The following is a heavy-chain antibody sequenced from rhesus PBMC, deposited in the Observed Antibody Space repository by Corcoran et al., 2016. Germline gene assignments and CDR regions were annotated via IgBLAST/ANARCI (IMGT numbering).Heavy chain of an antibody. CDR3: GRGRVVNDRGLDS. CDR1: GAFVNSNS. Sequence: QVQLQESSPGLVKSSETLSLTCAVSGAFVNSNSWTWIRQPPGKGLEWIGRIFGDGGSTSHHPSLTRRVTISRDTSKNQFSLKLNSVTAADTAVYYCGRGRVVNDRGLDSWGQGVLVTVSS. V-gene: IGHV4-147*01. D-gene: IGHD3-28*01. CDR2: IFGDGGST. J-gene: IGHJ4*01.